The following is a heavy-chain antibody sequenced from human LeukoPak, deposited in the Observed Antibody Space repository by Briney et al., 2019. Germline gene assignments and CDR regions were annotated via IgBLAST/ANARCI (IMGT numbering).Heavy chain of an antibody. Sequence: PEASVKVSCKASGYTFTSYYMHWVRQAPGQGLEWMGIINPSGGSTSYAQKFQGRVTMTRDMSTSTVYMELSSLRSEDTAVYYCARERYSGSYYWRYAFDIWGQGTMVTVSS. D-gene: IGHD1-26*01. V-gene: IGHV1-46*01. CDR3: ARERYSGSYYWRYAFDI. J-gene: IGHJ3*02. CDR1: GYTFTSYY. CDR2: INPSGGST.